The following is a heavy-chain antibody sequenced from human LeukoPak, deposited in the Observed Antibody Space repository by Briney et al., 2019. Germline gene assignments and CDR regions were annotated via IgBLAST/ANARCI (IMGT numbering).Heavy chain of an antibody. D-gene: IGHD6-13*01. V-gene: IGHV1-18*04. CDR3: ARDQGYSSSWNFDY. CDR1: GYTFTSYG. Sequence: ASVKVSCKASGYTFTSYGISWVRQAPGRGLEWMGWISAYNGNTNYAQKLQGRVTMTTNTSTSTAYMELRSLRSDDTAVYYCARDQGYSSSWNFDYWGQGTLVTVSS. CDR2: ISAYNGNT. J-gene: IGHJ4*02.